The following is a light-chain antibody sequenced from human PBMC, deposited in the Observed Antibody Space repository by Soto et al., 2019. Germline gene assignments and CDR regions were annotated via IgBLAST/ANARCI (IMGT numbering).Light chain of an antibody. J-gene: IGLJ3*02. CDR1: SSDISGHNY. CDR3: SSYAGGNNWV. V-gene: IGLV2-8*01. Sequence: QSVLTQPPSAPGSPGQSVTISCTGASSDISGHNYVSWYQQHPGKAPKLMIYEVSKRPSWVPDRFSASKSGNTASLTVSGLQAEDEADYYCSSYAGGNNWVFGGGTKLTVL. CDR2: EVS.